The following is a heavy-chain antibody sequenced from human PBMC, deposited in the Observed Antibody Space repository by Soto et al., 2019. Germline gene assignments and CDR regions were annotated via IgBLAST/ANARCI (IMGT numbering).Heavy chain of an antibody. CDR2: IKSKTDGGTT. J-gene: IGHJ1*01. CDR1: GFTFSNAW. D-gene: IGHD3-10*01. V-gene: IGHV3-15*01. Sequence: GGSLRLSCAASGFTFSNAWMSWVRQAPGKGLEWVGRIKSKTDGGTTDYAAPVKGRFTISRDDSKNTLYLQMNSLKTEDTAVYYCTSRITMVRGACNWGQGNLVTVSS. CDR3: TSRITMVRGACN.